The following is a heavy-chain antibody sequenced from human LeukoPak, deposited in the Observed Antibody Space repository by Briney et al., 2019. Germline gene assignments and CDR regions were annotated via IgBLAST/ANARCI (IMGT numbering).Heavy chain of an antibody. D-gene: IGHD1-1*01. CDR1: GFTFSNFA. Sequence: QTGGSLRLSCTASGFTFSNFAMSWVRQAPGKGLEWVAVISYDGSNKYYADSVKGRFTISRDNSKNTLYLQMYSLRAEDTAVYYCAKALGSYNWNDVSAFDIWGQGTMVTVSS. J-gene: IGHJ3*02. CDR3: AKALGSYNWNDVSAFDI. CDR2: ISYDGSNK. V-gene: IGHV3-30*18.